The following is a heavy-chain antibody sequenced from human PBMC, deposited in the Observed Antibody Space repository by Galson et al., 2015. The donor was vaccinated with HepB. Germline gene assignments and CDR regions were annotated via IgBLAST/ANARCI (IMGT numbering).Heavy chain of an antibody. CDR1: GLTFSSYA. CDR2: VSGSGGNT. J-gene: IGHJ4*02. CDR3: AKGHDYSGD. V-gene: IGHV3-23*01. Sequence: SLRLSCAASGLTFSSYAMTWVRQAPGKGLEWVSGVSGSGGNTYCADSVKGRFTISRDNSKNTLYLQMNSLRAEDTAVYYCAKGHDYSGDWGQGTLVTVSS. D-gene: IGHD4-11*01.